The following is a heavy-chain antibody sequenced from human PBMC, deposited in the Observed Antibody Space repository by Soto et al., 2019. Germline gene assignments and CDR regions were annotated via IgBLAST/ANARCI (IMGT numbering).Heavy chain of an antibody. CDR3: ARESYYYDSSGYSGDDY. CDR2: ISSSSSTI. D-gene: IGHD3-22*01. Sequence: GGSLRLSCAASGFTFSSYSMNWVRQAPGKGLGWVSYISSSSSTIYYADSVKGRFTISRDNAKNSLYLQMNSLRAEDTAVYYCARESYYYDSSGYSGDDYWGQGTLVTVSS. CDR1: GFTFSSYS. V-gene: IGHV3-48*01. J-gene: IGHJ4*02.